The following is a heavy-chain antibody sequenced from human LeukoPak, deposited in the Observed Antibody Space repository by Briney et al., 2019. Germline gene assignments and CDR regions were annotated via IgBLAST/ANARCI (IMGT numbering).Heavy chain of an antibody. Sequence: SQTLSLTCTVSGGSISSGGYYWSWIRQHPGKGLEWIGYIYYSGSTYYNPSLKSRVTISVDTSKNQFSLKLSSVTAADTAVYYCARVLTGYPLRAFDIWGQGTMVTVSS. CDR2: IYYSGST. CDR1: GGSISSGGYY. CDR3: ARVLTGYPLRAFDI. V-gene: IGHV4-31*03. D-gene: IGHD1-14*01. J-gene: IGHJ3*02.